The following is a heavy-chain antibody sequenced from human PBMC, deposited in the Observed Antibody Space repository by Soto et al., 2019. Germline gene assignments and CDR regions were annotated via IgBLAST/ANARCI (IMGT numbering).Heavy chain of an antibody. Sequence: PSETLSLTCTVSGGSVSSSSYYWSWIRQPPGKGLEWIGYIFYSGSTNYNPSLKSRVTISLDPSKNQFSLRLSSVTAADTAVYYCARKRDYYDSSGSFDYWGQGTLVTVSS. CDR1: GGSVSSSSYY. D-gene: IGHD3-22*01. CDR2: IFYSGST. J-gene: IGHJ4*02. CDR3: ARKRDYYDSSGSFDY. V-gene: IGHV4-61*01.